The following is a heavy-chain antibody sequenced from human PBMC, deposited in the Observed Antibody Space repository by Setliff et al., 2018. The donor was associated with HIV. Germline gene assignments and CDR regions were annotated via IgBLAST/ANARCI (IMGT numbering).Heavy chain of an antibody. V-gene: IGHV1-18*01. CDR3: ARKGYQLPFDY. CDR2: ISAYNGDT. Sequence: ASVKVSCKASGYTFTSYGISWVRQAPGQGLEWMGWISAYNGDTNYAQSLQGRVTVTTGTSTSTAYMELRSLRSDDTAVYFCARKGYQLPFDYWGQGTLVTVSS. CDR1: GYTFTSYG. D-gene: IGHD2-2*01. J-gene: IGHJ4*02.